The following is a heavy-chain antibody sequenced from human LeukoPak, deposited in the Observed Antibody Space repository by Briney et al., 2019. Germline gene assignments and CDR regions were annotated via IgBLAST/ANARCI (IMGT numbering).Heavy chain of an antibody. J-gene: IGHJ4*02. CDR2: VSGTGITT. Sequence: PGGSLRLSCAASGFTFTSYAMSWVRQAPGKGLEWVSSVSGTGITTYYADSVKGRFTVSRDNSKDTVYLQMNSLRGEDTAVYYCAKELMGFDYWGQGSLVPVSS. CDR1: GFTFTSYA. CDR3: AKELMGFDY. V-gene: IGHV3-23*01. D-gene: IGHD2-8*01.